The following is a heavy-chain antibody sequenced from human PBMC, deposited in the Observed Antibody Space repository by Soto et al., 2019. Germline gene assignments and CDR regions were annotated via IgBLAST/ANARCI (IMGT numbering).Heavy chain of an antibody. CDR2: VYTTGST. J-gene: IGHJ4*02. Sequence: PXETLALSATVSGGSIGNLYWSWIRQPAGKGLDWIGRVYTTGSTNYNPSLKSRVTMSVDTSNNQFSLKLTSVTAADTAVYYCARKAISATPYFDNWGQGALVTVSS. V-gene: IGHV4-4*07. CDR3: ARKAISATPYFDN. D-gene: IGHD2-15*01. CDR1: GGSIGNLY.